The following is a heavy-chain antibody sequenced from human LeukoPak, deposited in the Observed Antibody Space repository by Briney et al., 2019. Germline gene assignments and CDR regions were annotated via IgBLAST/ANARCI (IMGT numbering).Heavy chain of an antibody. Sequence: RASVKVSCKASGYTFTNYDINWVRQATGQGLEWMGYMKPNSGNTGYAQKFQGRVTMTRDTSISTAYMELSSLTSEDTAVYYCTRDRSNNDYWGQGTLVTVSS. CDR1: GYTFTNYD. J-gene: IGHJ4*02. D-gene: IGHD6-13*01. CDR2: MKPNSGNT. CDR3: TRDRSNNDY. V-gene: IGHV1-8*01.